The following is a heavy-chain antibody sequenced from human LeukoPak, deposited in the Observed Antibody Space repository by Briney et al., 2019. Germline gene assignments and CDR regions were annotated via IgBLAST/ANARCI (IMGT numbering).Heavy chain of an antibody. CDR2: IYYSGST. CDR1: GGSISSSSYY. J-gene: IGHJ6*02. Sequence: PSETLSLTCTVSGGSISSSSYYWGWIRQPPGKGLEWIGSIYYSGSTYYNPSLKSRVTISVDTSKNQFSLKLSSVTAADTAVYYCARIKSSGYGYGYSFYYYYYGMDVWGQGTTVTVSS. D-gene: IGHD5-18*01. CDR3: ARIKSSGYGYGYSFYYYYYGMDV. V-gene: IGHV4-39*01.